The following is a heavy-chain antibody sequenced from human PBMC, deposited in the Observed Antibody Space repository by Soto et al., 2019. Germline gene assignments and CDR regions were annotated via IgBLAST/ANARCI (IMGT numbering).Heavy chain of an antibody. Sequence: GGSLRLSCAASGFTFSSYSMNWVRQAPGKGLEWVSYISSSSSTIYYADSVKGRFTISRDNAKNSLYLQMNSLRAEDTAVYYCARFYDILTGYYFPFDYWGQGTLVTVSS. CDR3: ARFYDILTGYYFPFDY. CDR2: ISSSSSTI. V-gene: IGHV3-48*01. D-gene: IGHD3-9*01. CDR1: GFTFSSYS. J-gene: IGHJ4*02.